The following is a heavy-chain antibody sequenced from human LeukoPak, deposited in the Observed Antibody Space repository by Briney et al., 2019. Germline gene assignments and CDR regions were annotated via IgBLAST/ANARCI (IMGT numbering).Heavy chain of an antibody. CDR3: ARLSGDVTVYVY. D-gene: IGHD2/OR15-2a*01. Sequence: GGSLRLSCAASGFTFGSCWMSWVRQAPGKGLEWVATIKRDGSEKYYVDSVKGRFTISRDNAKNSLFLQMNSLRAEDKAVYYCARLSGDVTVYVYWGQGTLVTVSS. CDR1: GFTFGSCW. CDR2: IKRDGSEK. J-gene: IGHJ4*02. V-gene: IGHV3-7*01.